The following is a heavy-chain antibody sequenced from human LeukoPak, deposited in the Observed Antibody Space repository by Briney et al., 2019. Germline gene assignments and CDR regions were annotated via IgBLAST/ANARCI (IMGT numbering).Heavy chain of an antibody. CDR2: TYYRSKWYN. V-gene: IGHV6-1*01. CDR3: FTSGWPADI. Sequence: SQTLSLTCAISGDSVSSNSATWNWIRQSPSRGLEWLGRTYYRSKWYNNYAVSVKSRIVINPDTSKNQSSLQLNSVTPEDTAVYYCFTSGWPADIWGQGTMVTVSS. J-gene: IGHJ3*02. CDR1: GDSVSSNSAT. D-gene: IGHD6-19*01.